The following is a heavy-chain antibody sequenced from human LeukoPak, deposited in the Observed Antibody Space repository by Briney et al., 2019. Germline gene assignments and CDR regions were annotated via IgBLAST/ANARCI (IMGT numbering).Heavy chain of an antibody. V-gene: IGHV3-21*01. D-gene: IGHD4-17*01. J-gene: IGHJ3*01. CDR3: AKEAGQDYGALDAFDV. Sequence: GGSLRLSCAASGFTFSSYSMNWVRQAPGKGLEWVSSISSSSSYIYYADSVKGRFTISRDNAKNSLYLQMNSLRAEDTAVYYCAKEAGQDYGALDAFDVWGQGTMVTVSS. CDR1: GFTFSSYS. CDR2: ISSSSSYI.